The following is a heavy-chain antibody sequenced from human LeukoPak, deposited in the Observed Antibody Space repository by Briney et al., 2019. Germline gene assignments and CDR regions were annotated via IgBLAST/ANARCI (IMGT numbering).Heavy chain of an antibody. J-gene: IGHJ6*02. V-gene: IGHV3-48*04. Sequence: GGSLRLSCAASGFTFSSYSMNWVRQAPGKGLEWVSYISSSSSTIYYADSVKGRFTISRDNAKNSLYLQMNSLRAEDTAVYYCARDGYLGGMDVWGQGTTVTVSS. CDR3: ARDGYLGGMDV. D-gene: IGHD5-18*01. CDR1: GFTFSSYS. CDR2: ISSSSSTI.